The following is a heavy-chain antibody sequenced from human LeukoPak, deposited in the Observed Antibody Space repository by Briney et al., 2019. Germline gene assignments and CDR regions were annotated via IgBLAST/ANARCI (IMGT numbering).Heavy chain of an antibody. J-gene: IGHJ3*02. D-gene: IGHD6-19*01. CDR3: ATPSGWPLKGAFDI. CDR1: GFTFSSYA. Sequence: GGSLRLSCAASGFTFSSYAMSWVRQAPGKGLEWVSAISGSGDNTYYADSVKGRFTISRDNSKNTLYLQMNSLRAEDTAVYYCATPSGWPLKGAFDIWGQGTMVTVSS. V-gene: IGHV3-23*01. CDR2: ISGSGDNT.